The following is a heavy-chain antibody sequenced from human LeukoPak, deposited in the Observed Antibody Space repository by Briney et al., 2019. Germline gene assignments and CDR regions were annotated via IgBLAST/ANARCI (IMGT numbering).Heavy chain of an antibody. V-gene: IGHV3-23*01. Sequence: GGSLRLSCTASGFTFGDYAMSWVRQAPGKGLEWVSAISGSGGSTYYADSVKGRFTISRDNSKNTLYLQMNSLRAEDTAVYYCAKALGSDFLYAFDIWGQGTMVTVSS. CDR2: ISGSGGST. CDR3: AKALGSDFLYAFDI. D-gene: IGHD3-3*01. CDR1: GFTFGDYA. J-gene: IGHJ3*02.